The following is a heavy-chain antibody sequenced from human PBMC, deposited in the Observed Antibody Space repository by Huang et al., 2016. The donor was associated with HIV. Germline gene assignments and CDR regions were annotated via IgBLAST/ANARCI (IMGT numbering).Heavy chain of an antibody. J-gene: IGHJ4*03. CDR2: ISGRGSSR. V-gene: IGHV3-21*01. CDR3: ARGGPVGYFNL. CDR1: GFLFTTFA. Sequence: EVQLEESGGALVKPGGSLRLSCAATGFLFTTFARHGVRQAPGEGLYWVYSISGRGSSRYYADAVKGRFTIARDNTKKSLYLQMSSLSVDDTACYFCARGGPVGYFNLWGHGTLVSVSS. D-gene: IGHD2-15*01.